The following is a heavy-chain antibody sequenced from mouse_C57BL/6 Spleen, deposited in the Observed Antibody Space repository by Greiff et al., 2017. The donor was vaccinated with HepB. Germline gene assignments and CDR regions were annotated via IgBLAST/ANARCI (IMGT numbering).Heavy chain of an antibody. Sequence: QVQLQQPGAELVKPGASVKMSCKASGYTFTSYWITWVKQRPGQGLEWIGEIYPGSGSTNYNEKFKSKATLTVDTSSSTAYMQLSSLTSEDSAVYYCARFTTVVAHFDYWGQGTSLTVSS. CDR3: ARFTTVVAHFDY. CDR2: IYPGSGST. CDR1: GYTFTSYW. D-gene: IGHD1-1*01. V-gene: IGHV1-55*01. J-gene: IGHJ2*02.